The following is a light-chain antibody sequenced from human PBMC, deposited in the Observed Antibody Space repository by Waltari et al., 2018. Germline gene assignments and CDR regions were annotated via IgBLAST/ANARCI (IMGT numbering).Light chain of an antibody. J-gene: IGLJ3*02. CDR3: GTWDSSMAVWL. CDR2: ATS. CDR1: PSTIGNNA. V-gene: IGLV1-51*02. Sequence: QSVLTQPPSVSAFPGHKVTISCSGGPSTIGNNALYWYRQRPGSVPELLISATSGRPTVTPDRFSAANSGTSATLDLPVLQPGDEADYYCGTWDSSMAVWLFGGGTKLIV.